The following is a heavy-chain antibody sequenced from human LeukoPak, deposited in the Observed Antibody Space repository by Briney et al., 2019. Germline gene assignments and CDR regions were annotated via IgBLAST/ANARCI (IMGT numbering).Heavy chain of an antibody. J-gene: IGHJ4*02. Sequence: DPGGSLRLSCAASGFTFSNFWMTWVRQAPGKGLGWVANIKQDGSEKYYLDSVKGRLTISRDNAKNSLYLQMNSLRAEDTAVYYCARTRIGYCSGGSCYRYPFDYWGQGTLVTVSS. CDR3: ARTRIGYCSGGSCYRYPFDY. D-gene: IGHD2-15*01. CDR2: IKQDGSEK. V-gene: IGHV3-7*01. CDR1: GFTFSNFW.